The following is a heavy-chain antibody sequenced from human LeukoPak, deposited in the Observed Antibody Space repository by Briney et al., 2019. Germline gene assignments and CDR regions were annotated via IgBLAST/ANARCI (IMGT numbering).Heavy chain of an antibody. CDR2: FYSGGDT. Sequence: PGGSLRLSCAVSGFTVSSDHMSWVRQAPGKGLEWVSVFYSGGDTHYADSVKGRFTISRDNSKNTLYLQMNSLRAEDTAVYYCAEDGYYYDSSGFDYWGQGTLVTVSS. J-gene: IGHJ4*02. CDR1: GFTVSSDH. CDR3: AEDGYYYDSSGFDY. D-gene: IGHD3-22*01. V-gene: IGHV3-53*01.